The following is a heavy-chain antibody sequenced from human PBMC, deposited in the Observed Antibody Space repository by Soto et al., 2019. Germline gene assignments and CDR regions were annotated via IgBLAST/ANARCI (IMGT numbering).Heavy chain of an antibody. CDR3: LKVGWNEAGS. V-gene: IGHV6-1*01. Sequence: QTPSLTCAISVDSVSSASATWEWIRQSPSRGVEWLGRTRYTSKWSYEYALSVKGRITISPNTSKNLFSLQLDSVTPEDTAGYHFLKVGWNEAGSWGQGTLLTVYS. CDR2: TRYTSKWSY. CDR1: VDSVSSASAT. J-gene: IGHJ5*02. D-gene: IGHD1-1*01.